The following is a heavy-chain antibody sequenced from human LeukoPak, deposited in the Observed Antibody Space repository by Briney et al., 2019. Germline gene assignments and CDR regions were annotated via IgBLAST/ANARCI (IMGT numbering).Heavy chain of an antibody. CDR1: GYTFTSYE. Sequence: ASVKVSCKASGYTFTSYEINSVRQPTGQGLEWMGWMNPNSGNTGYAQKFQGRVTITRNTSISTAYMELSSLRSEDTAVYYCARDGGDYTLFDYWGQGTLVTVSS. CDR3: ARDGGDYTLFDY. J-gene: IGHJ4*02. D-gene: IGHD4-17*01. V-gene: IGHV1-8*03. CDR2: MNPNSGNT.